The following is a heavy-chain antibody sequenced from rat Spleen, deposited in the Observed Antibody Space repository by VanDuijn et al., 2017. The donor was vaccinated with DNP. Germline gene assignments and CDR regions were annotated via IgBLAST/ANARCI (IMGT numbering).Heavy chain of an antibody. CDR3: ARLYYGTLDA. V-gene: IGHV5S10*01. J-gene: IGHJ4*01. CDR1: GFTFSDYN. D-gene: IGHD1-6*01. CDR2: IINDGSRT. Sequence: EVQLVESGGGLVQPGRSLKLSCAASGFTFSDYNMAWVRQAPKKGLEWVATIINDGSRTYYRDSVKGRFTISRDNTKSTLYLQMDSLRSEDTATYYCARLYYGTLDAWGQGTSVTVSS.